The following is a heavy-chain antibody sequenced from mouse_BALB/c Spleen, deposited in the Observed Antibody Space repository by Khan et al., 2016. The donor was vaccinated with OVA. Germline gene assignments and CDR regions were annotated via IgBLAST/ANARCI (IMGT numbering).Heavy chain of an antibody. Sequence: QVQLKDSGPGLVAPSQSLSITCTISGFSLTDYGIHWVRQPPGKGLEWLVVIWSDGTTTYNSALKSRLSISKDNSKIQVFLKMNSLQTDDTAMYSCARQPYYHYYIMDYWGQGTSVTVSS. D-gene: IGHD2-10*01. J-gene: IGHJ4*01. CDR3: ARQPYYHYYIMDY. CDR2: IWSDGTT. V-gene: IGHV2-6-1*01. CDR1: GFSLTDYG.